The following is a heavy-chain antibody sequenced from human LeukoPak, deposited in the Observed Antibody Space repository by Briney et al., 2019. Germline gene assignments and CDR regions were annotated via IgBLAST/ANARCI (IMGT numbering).Heavy chain of an antibody. CDR3: ARGPKSYGDPDY. CDR2: INPNSGGT. Sequence: ASVKVSCKASGYTFTGYYMHWVQQAPGQGLEWMGWINPNSGGTNYAQKFQGWVTMTRDTSISTAYMELSRLRSDDTAVYYCARGPKSYGDPDYWGQGTLVTVSS. V-gene: IGHV1-2*04. CDR1: GYTFTGYY. D-gene: IGHD4-17*01. J-gene: IGHJ4*02.